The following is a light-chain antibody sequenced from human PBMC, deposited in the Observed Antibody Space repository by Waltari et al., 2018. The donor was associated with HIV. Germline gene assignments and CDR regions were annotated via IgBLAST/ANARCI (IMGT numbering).Light chain of an antibody. CDR3: QQYSAVPST. CDR2: GAS. CDR1: QDVRTY. J-gene: IGKJ4*01. Sequence: IRLTQSPSSLSASIGDKITLTCRESQDVRTYLAWYRQKPGSGPNLLIYGASSLQNGISSRFIVRGSWTVFSLTISDLQSDDFALYYCQQYSAVPSTFGEGTRVEI. V-gene: IGKV1-8*01.